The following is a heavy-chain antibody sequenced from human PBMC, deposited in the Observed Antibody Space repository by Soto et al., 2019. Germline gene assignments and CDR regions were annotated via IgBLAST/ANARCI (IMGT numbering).Heavy chain of an antibody. D-gene: IGHD6-19*01. Sequence: PSETLSLTCTVSGGSISSHYWSWIRRPPGKGLQWIGQINHSGSASYNPSLKSRVTISVHTSNSQFSLELSSVTAADTAVYYCARGLITGSHYSGGWYYFDSWGQGTQVTVPQ. CDR1: GGSISSHY. CDR2: INHSGSA. V-gene: IGHV4-34*01. CDR3: ARGLITGSHYSGGWYYFDS. J-gene: IGHJ4*02.